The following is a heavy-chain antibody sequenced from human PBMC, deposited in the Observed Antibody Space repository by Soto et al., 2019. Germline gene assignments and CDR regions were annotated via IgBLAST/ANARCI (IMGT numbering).Heavy chain of an antibody. CDR1: GYSFTSYW. J-gene: IGHJ5*02. CDR2: IYPGDSDT. V-gene: IGHV5-51*01. D-gene: IGHD3-22*01. Sequence: GESLKISCKGSGYSFTSYWIGWVRQMPGKGLEWMGIIYPGDSDTRYSPSFQGQVTISADKSISTAYLQWSSLKASDTAMYYCARHTYYYDSSRVQNWFDPWGQGTLVTVSS. CDR3: ARHTYYYDSSRVQNWFDP.